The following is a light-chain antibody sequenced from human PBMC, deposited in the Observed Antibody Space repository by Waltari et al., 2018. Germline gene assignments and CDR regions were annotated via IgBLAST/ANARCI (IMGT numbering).Light chain of an antibody. CDR3: QQYGSSPRT. Sequence: EIVLPQSPGTLSLSPGERATLSCRASQSVSSNYLAWYQHKPGQAPILVIYDASTRATGIPDRFSGSGSGTDFTLTISRLEPEDFAVYYCQQYGSSPRTFGQGTKVEIK. J-gene: IGKJ1*01. CDR1: QSVSSNY. V-gene: IGKV3-20*01. CDR2: DAS.